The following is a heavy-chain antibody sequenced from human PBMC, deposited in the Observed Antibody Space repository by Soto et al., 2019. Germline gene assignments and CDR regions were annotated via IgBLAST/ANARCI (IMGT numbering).Heavy chain of an antibody. D-gene: IGHD5-18*01. CDR1: GYTFTSYG. CDR3: ARGGGSGYSYGS. V-gene: IGHV1-18*04. Sequence: ASGKVSCKASGYTFTSYGISWVRQAPGQGLQWMGGSSAYKVDANYAQKLQGRVTMTTDTSTSTAYMELRSLRSDYTAVYYCARGGGSGYSYGSWGQGTLVTVSS. CDR2: SSAYKVDA. J-gene: IGHJ1*01.